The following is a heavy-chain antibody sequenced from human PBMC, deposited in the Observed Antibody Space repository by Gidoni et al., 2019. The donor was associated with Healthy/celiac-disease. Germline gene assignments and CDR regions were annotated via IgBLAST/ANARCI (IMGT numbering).Heavy chain of an antibody. Sequence: QVQLVQSGAEVKKPGASLKVSCTASGYTFTSYDINWVRQATGQGLEWIGWINPNSGNTSYAQKFQGRVTMTRNTSISTAYMELSSLRSEDTAVYYCARGFPHSSSSLGYWGQGTLVTVSS. CDR1: GYTFTSYD. CDR3: ARGFPHSSSSLGY. D-gene: IGHD6-6*01. CDR2: INPNSGNT. J-gene: IGHJ4*02. V-gene: IGHV1-8*01.